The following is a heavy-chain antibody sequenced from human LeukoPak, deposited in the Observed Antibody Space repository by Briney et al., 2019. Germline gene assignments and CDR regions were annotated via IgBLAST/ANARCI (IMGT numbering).Heavy chain of an antibody. CDR2: INPSGGST. V-gene: IGHV1-46*01. CDR1: GYTLTSYY. J-gene: IGHJ6*04. Sequence: ASVKVSCKASGYTLTSYYMHRLRQAPAQGLEGMGIINPSGGSTSYAQKSHGRVTMTSDTSTSTVYMELSSLRSEDTAVYYCARSPHYYGMDVWGKGTTVTVSS. CDR3: ARSPHYYGMDV.